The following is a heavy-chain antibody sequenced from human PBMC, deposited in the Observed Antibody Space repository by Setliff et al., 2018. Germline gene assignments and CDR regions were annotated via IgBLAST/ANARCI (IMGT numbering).Heavy chain of an antibody. J-gene: IGHJ4*02. D-gene: IGHD5-12*01. Sequence: SETLSLTCTVSGGSFSTYYWSWIRQAPGKGLEWIGHVYYSGAANYNPSLKSRVTVSVDTSRNQFSLRLISVTAADTAVYYCARGGTFRYFDYWGQGTPVTVSS. V-gene: IGHV4-59*01. CDR2: VYYSGAA. CDR1: GGSFSTYY. CDR3: ARGGTFRYFDY.